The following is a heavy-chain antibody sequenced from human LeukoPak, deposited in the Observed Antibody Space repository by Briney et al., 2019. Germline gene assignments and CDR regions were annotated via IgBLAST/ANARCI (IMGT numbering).Heavy chain of an antibody. CDR3: AREASSGTAMVDY. J-gene: IGHJ4*02. CDR2: INSDGSST. CDR1: GFTFSSYW. V-gene: IGHV3-74*01. D-gene: IGHD5-18*01. Sequence: PGGSLRLSCGASGFTFSSYWMHWVRQAPGKGLVWVSRINSDGSSTSYADSVKGRFTISRDNANNTLSLQMNSLRAEDTAVYFCAREASSGTAMVDYWGQGTLVSVSS.